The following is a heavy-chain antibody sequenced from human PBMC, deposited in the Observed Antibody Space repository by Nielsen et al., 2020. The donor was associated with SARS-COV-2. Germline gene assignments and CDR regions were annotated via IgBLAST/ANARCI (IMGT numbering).Heavy chain of an antibody. CDR2: ISYDGSNK. J-gene: IGHJ5*02. CDR1: GFTFSSYA. CDR3: AKDARYCSSTSCYTGWFDP. V-gene: IGHV3-30*04. Sequence: GESLKISCAASGFTFSSYAMHWVRQAPGKGLEWVAVISYDGSNKYYADSVKGRFTISRDNSKNTLYLQMNSLRAEDTAVYYCAKDARYCSSTSCYTGWFDPWGQGTLVTVSS. D-gene: IGHD2-2*02.